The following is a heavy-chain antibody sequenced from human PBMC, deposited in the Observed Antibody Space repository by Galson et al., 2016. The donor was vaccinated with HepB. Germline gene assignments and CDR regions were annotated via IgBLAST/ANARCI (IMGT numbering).Heavy chain of an antibody. Sequence: SVKVSCKASRNTFDNYIITWVRQAPGQGLEWMGGIIPIFATPMYAQRFQGRVTMTRDTSITTAYMELSRLRSDDTAVYYCSRGLINGYDFDYWGQGTLVTVSS. V-gene: IGHV1-2*02. CDR3: SRGLINGYDFDY. D-gene: IGHD5-12*01. CDR1: RNTFDNYI. CDR2: IIPIFATP. J-gene: IGHJ4*02.